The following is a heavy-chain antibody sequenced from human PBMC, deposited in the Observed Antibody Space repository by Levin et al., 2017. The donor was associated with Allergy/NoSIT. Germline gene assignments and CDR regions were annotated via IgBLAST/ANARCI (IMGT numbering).Heavy chain of an antibody. Sequence: GGSLRLSCAASGFTFSDYYMSWIRQAPGKGLEWVAYISNTENTRLYADSVKGRFTISRDNPKNSLYLQLNSLRAEDTAVYYCARDQTGNTFDYWGQGILVTVSS. CDR2: ISNTENTR. D-gene: IGHD1-7*01. CDR1: GFTFSDYY. CDR3: ARDQTGNTFDY. V-gene: IGHV3-11*01. J-gene: IGHJ4*02.